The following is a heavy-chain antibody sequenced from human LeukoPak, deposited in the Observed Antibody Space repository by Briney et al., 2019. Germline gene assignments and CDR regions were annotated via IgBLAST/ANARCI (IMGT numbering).Heavy chain of an antibody. V-gene: IGHV3-74*01. CDR3: AREGPLDY. J-gene: IGHJ4*02. CDR1: GVIFTIHW. Sequence: GRSLRLSCARSGVIFTIHWTRWGRRAPGKGLECVSRINGDGAKTNYADSVKGRFIVSRDNARNTLFLQMNSLRDEGTAVYYCAREGPLDYWGQGTLVTVSS. CDR2: INGDGAKT.